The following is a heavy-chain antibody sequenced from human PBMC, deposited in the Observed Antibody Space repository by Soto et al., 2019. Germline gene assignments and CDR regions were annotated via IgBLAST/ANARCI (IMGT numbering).Heavy chain of an antibody. CDR1: GGTFSSYA. D-gene: IGHD2-15*01. Sequence: ASVKVSCKASGGTFSSYAISWVRQAPGQGLEWMGGIIPIFGTANYAQKFQGRVTITADESTSTAYMELSSLRSEDTAVYYCARVNGGSTGCWGEVNRGYYYYGMDVWGKGTTVTVSS. V-gene: IGHV1-69*13. CDR3: ARVNGGSTGCWGEVNRGYYYYGMDV. J-gene: IGHJ6*04. CDR2: IIPIFGTA.